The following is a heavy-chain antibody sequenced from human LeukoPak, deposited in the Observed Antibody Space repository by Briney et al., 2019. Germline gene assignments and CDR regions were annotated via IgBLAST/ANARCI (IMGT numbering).Heavy chain of an antibody. D-gene: IGHD6-25*01. J-gene: IGHJ4*02. CDR2: IDGGGVNT. Sequence: PGGSLRLSCAGSGFTFSNYGMSWVRQAPGKGLEWVSAIDGGGVNTLYADSVKGRFTISRDNSKNTVYLQMNSLSAEDTAIYYSAKRSARPKPFDCWGQGTLVTVSS. V-gene: IGHV3-23*01. CDR3: AKRSARPKPFDC. CDR1: GFTFSNYG.